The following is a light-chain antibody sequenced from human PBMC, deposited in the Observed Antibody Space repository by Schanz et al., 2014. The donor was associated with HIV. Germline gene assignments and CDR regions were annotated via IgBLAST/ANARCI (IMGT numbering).Light chain of an antibody. J-gene: IGKJ2*02. CDR2: MVS. V-gene: IGKV2-30*02. CDR3: MQGTHRPRT. Sequence: DTVMTQSPVSLSVTPGEPASISCRSSQSLVHSDGNTYLNWFQQRPGQSPRRLIYMVSKRDSGVPDRFSGSGSDTDFTLEISSVEAEDVGVYYCMQGTHRPRTFGQGTKLEIK. CDR1: QSLVHSDGNTY.